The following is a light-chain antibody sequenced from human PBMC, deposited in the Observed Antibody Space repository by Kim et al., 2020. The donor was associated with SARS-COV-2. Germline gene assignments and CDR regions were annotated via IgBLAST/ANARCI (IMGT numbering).Light chain of an antibody. V-gene: IGLV1-47*01. CDR1: SSNIGSNY. CDR3: AAWDDSLSGL. Sequence: PGQRVTISCSGSSSNIGSNYVYWYQQLPGTAPKLLIYRNNQRPAGVPDRFSGSKSGTSSSLAISGLRSEDEADYYCAAWDDSLSGLFGGGTKLTVL. J-gene: IGLJ2*01. CDR2: RNN.